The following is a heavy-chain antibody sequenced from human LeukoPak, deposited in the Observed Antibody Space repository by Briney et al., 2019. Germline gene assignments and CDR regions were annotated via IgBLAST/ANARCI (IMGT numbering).Heavy chain of an antibody. J-gene: IGHJ4*02. D-gene: IGHD1-26*01. CDR3: AREDVVGATTVFDY. CDR1: GFTFSDYY. CDR2: ISSSGSTI. V-gene: IGHV3-11*04. Sequence: PGGSLRLSCAASGFTFSDYYMSWIRQAPGKGLEWVSYISSSGSTIYYADSVKGRFTISRDNAKNSLYLQMNSLRAEDTAVYYCAREDVVGATTVFDYWGQGTLVTVSS.